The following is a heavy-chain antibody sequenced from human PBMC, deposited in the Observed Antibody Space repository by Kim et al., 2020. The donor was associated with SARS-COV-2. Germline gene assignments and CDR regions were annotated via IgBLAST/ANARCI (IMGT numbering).Heavy chain of an antibody. J-gene: IGHJ4*02. Sequence: SETLSLTCTVSGGSISSYYWSWIRQPPGKGLEWIGYIYYSGSTNYNPSLKSRVTISVDTSKNQFSLKLSSVTAADTAVYYCARSEPVFYYFDYWGQGTLVTVSS. D-gene: IGHD3-3*01. CDR1: GGSISSYY. CDR2: IYYSGST. V-gene: IGHV4-59*13. CDR3: ARSEPVFYYFDY.